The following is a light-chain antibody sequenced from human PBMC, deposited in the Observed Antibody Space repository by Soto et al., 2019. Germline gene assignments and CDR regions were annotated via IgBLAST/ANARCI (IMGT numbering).Light chain of an antibody. V-gene: IGLV1-47*01. CDR2: RNS. J-gene: IGLJ1*01. CDR3: AAWDDNLSGLYV. CDR1: ASTFGRNY. Sequence: QSALTQSPSASGTPGQRVTISCSGSASTFGRNYVYWYQQLPGTAPKLLIYRNSQRPSGVPDRFSGSKSGTSASLAISGLRSEYEADYYCAAWDDNLSGLYVFGAGTKVTVL.